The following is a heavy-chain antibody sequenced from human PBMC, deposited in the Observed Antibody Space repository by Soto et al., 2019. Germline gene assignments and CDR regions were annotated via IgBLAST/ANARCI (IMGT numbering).Heavy chain of an antibody. CDR3: AKDGDYEYFDY. V-gene: IGHV3-23*01. CDR2: INNNSGRK. CDR1: GFTFSSYA. D-gene: IGHD3-22*01. Sequence: GGSLRLSCAASGFTFSSYAMNWVRQAPGKGLEWVSSINNNSGRKYYADSVKGRFTISRDNSKNTLFLQMNSLKAEDTAVYFCAKDGDYEYFDYWGQGTQVTVSS. J-gene: IGHJ4*02.